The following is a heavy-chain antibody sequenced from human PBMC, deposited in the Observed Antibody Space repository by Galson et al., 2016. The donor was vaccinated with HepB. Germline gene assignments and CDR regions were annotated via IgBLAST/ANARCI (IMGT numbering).Heavy chain of an antibody. CDR2: ISSVSSYI. V-gene: IGHV3-21*01. CDR3: ARVGSVTIDAFDI. CDR1: GFTFSSYS. Sequence: SLRLSCAASGFTFSSYSMNWVRQAPGRGLEWVSSISSVSSYIYYADSMKGRFTVSRDNGKKSVYLQMNSLRAEDTAVYYCARVGSVTIDAFDIWGQGTMVTVSS. D-gene: IGHD4-17*01. J-gene: IGHJ3*02.